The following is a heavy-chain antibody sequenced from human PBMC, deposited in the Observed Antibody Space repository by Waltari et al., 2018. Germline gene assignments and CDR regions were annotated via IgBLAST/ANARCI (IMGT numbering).Heavy chain of an antibody. V-gene: IGHV1-2*02. CDR3: ARGPSTGAFDY. CDR2: IDPNSGVT. CDR1: GYPFPAYF. J-gene: IGHJ4*02. Sequence: QVQLVQSGAEVKRPGASVTVSCKPSGYPFPAYFIHWVRQAPQGLEWMGWIDPNSGVTNYEQKFQGRVTMTRDTSISTTYMDLSNLRSDDTAVYYCARGPSTGAFDYWGQGTLVTVSS.